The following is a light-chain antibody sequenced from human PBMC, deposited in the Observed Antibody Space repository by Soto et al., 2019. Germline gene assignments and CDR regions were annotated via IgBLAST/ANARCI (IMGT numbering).Light chain of an antibody. Sequence: DIQMTQSPSSLSASIGDRVTITCRASQSISGYLNWYQQKPGKAPKLLTSGASTLQSGVPSRFSGRGSGTDFTLVIRSMQSEDVANYHCQQSFSTLLTFGGGTKVDIK. CDR3: QQSFSTLLT. CDR2: GAS. V-gene: IGKV1-39*01. J-gene: IGKJ4*01. CDR1: QSISGY.